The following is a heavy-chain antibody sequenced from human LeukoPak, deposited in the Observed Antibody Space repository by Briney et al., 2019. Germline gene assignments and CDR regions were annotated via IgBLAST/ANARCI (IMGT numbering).Heavy chain of an antibody. CDR3: ARDLGPVPAATLGMDV. D-gene: IGHD2-2*01. J-gene: IGHJ6*02. CDR1: GFTFSSYA. CDR2: ISYDGSNK. V-gene: IGHV3-30-3*01. Sequence: GSLRLSCAAFGFTFSSYAMHWVRQAPGKGLEWVAVISYDGSNKYYADSVKGRFTISRDNSKNTLYLQMNSLRAEDTAVYYCARDLGPVPAATLGMDVWGQGTTVTVSS.